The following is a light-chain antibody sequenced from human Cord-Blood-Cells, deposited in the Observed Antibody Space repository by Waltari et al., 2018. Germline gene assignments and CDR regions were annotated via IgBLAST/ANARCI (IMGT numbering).Light chain of an antibody. CDR1: QSISSY. J-gene: IGKJ1*01. CDR2: AAS. CDR3: QQSYRTPRT. V-gene: IGKV1-39*01. Sequence: DIQMTQSPSSLSASVGDRVTITCRASQSISSYLNWHQQKPGKAPKLLIYAASSLQSGVPSRFSCSGSGTDFTLTISSLQPEDFATDYCQQSYRTPRTFGQGTKVEIK.